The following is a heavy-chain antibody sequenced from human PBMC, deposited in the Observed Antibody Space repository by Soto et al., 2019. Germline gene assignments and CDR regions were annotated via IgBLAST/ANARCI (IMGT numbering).Heavy chain of an antibody. V-gene: IGHV4-31*03. D-gene: IGHD3-10*01. CDR3: SGNALMGQYFGS. J-gene: IGHJ4*02. CDR2: INYSGST. CDR1: GGSINSGSYY. Sequence: QVQLQESGPGLVKPSQTLSLTCTVTGGSINSGSYYWSWIRQHPGKGLEWIGNINYSGSTYYNPSLKGRGLMSVGAFQNQFFLKLTSVAAADTAIYYWSGNALMGQYFGSWGQGTLVTVSS.